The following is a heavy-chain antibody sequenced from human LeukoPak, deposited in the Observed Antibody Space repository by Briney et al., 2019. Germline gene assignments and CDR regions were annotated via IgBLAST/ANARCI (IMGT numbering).Heavy chain of an antibody. V-gene: IGHV3-7*03. D-gene: IGHD1-1*01. Sequence: GGSLRLSCVVSGFTFSESWMSWVRQAPGKGLGWVASLNLDGSDKYYVDSVKGRFTISRDNAKNSLYLQMDSLRVEDTAGYYCAKGERYPDYWGQGTLVTVSS. CDR1: GFTFSESW. CDR2: LNLDGSDK. J-gene: IGHJ4*02. CDR3: AKGERYPDY.